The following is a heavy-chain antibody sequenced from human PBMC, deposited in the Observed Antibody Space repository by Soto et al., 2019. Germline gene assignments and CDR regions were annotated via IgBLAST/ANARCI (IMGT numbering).Heavy chain of an antibody. CDR1: DGSSSSSGYY. J-gene: IGHJ6*03. CDR3: ASPSSPEYYFYYSIAV. D-gene: IGHD6-6*01. Sequence: AFVTMSHTCSVADGSSSSSGYYWGRKNRPPGKGLEWIGSIYYTGNTYYNPSLKSRVTISADTSKNQFSLNLSSVTAADTAVYYCASPSSPEYYFYYSIAVWGKGTTVTVSS. V-gene: IGHV4-39*01. CDR2: IYYTGNT.